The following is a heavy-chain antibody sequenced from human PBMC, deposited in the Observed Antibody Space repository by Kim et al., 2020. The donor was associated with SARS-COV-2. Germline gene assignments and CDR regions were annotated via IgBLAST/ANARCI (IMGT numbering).Heavy chain of an antibody. V-gene: IGHV1-24*01. D-gene: IGHD2-2*01. CDR3: ATDVAHCSSTSCYVWNWFDP. CDR1: GYTLTELS. J-gene: IGHJ5*02. CDR2: FDPEDGET. Sequence: ASVKVSCKVSGYTLTELSMHWVRQAPGKGLEWMGGFDPEDGETIYAQKFQGRVTMTEDTSTDTAYMELSSLRSEDTAVYYCATDVAHCSSTSCYVWNWFDPWGQGNLVTVSS.